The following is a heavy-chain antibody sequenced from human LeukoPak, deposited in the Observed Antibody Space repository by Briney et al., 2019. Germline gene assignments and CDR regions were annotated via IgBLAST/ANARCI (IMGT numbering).Heavy chain of an antibody. CDR2: VSGGGDTT. J-gene: IGHJ4*02. D-gene: IGHD6-6*01. CDR1: GFSFSSYA. V-gene: IGHV3-23*01. CDR3: AGISYSGTWPVGY. Sequence: GGSLRLSCAASGFSFSSYAMSWVRQAPGKGLEWVSAVSGGGDTTYTADSVKGRSTISRDNSKNTIYLQMNTLITEDTALYYCAGISYSGTWPVGYWGQGTLVTVTA.